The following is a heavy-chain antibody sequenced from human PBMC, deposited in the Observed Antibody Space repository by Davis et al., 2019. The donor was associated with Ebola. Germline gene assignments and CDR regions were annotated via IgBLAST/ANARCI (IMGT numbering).Heavy chain of an antibody. J-gene: IGHJ4*02. Sequence: GESLKISCAASGFTFSNAWMSWVRQAPGKGLEWVGRIKSKTDGGTTDYAAPVKGRFTISRDDSKNTLYLQMNSLKTEDTAVYYCTAPGSGSYCVYWGQGTLVTVSS. CDR2: IKSKTDGGTT. CDR1: GFTFSNAW. V-gene: IGHV3-15*01. CDR3: TAPGSGSYCVY. D-gene: IGHD3-10*01.